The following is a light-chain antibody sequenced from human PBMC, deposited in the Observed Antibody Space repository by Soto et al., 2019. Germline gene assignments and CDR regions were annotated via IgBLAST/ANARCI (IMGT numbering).Light chain of an antibody. V-gene: IGKV3-20*01. Sequence: EIVLTQSPGTLSLSPGERATLSCRASQSVSSSYLAWYQQKPGQAPRLLIYGASSRATGIPDRFSGSGSGTDFTLTISRLEPEDFAVYYCQQYGSSPVTFGQGSKLEIK. J-gene: IGKJ2*01. CDR2: GAS. CDR3: QQYGSSPVT. CDR1: QSVSSSY.